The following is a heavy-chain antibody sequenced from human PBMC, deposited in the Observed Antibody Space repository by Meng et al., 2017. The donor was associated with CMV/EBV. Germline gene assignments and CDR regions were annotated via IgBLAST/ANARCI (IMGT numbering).Heavy chain of an antibody. CDR1: GGSFSGYY. Sequence: GSLRLSCAVYGGSFSGYYWSWIRQPPGKGLEWIGEINHSGSTNYNPSLKSRVTISVDTSKNQFSLKLNSVTAADTAVYYCARASHYYDTPPGGWFDPWGQGTLVTVSS. J-gene: IGHJ5*02. V-gene: IGHV4-34*01. CDR3: ARASHYYDTPPGGWFDP. D-gene: IGHD3-22*01. CDR2: INHSGST.